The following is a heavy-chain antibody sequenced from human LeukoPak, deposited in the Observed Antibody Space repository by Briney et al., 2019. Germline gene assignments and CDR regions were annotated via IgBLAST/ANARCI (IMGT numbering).Heavy chain of an antibody. CDR1: GYTFTSYY. CDR2: INPSGGST. V-gene: IGHV1-46*01. Sequence: ASVKVSCKASGYTFTSYYMHRVRQAPGQGLEWMGIINPSGGSTSYAQKFQGRVTMTRDTSTSTVYMELSSLRSDDTAVYYCARGGVSNSWYRTPDYWGQGTLVTVSS. D-gene: IGHD2-2*01. CDR3: ARGGVSNSWYRTPDY. J-gene: IGHJ4*02.